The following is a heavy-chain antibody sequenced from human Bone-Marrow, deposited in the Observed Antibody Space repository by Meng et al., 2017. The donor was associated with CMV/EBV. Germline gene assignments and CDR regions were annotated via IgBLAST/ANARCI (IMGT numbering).Heavy chain of an antibody. V-gene: IGHV1-2*02. CDR3: ARVLVGYYYGMDV. CDR1: GYTFTGYY. J-gene: IGHJ6*02. CDR2: INPNSGGT. Sequence: ASGKVSCKASGYTFTGYYMHWVRQAPGQGLEWMGWINPNSGGTNYAQKFQGRVTMTRDTSISTAYMELSRLRSDDTAVYYCARVLVGYYYGMDVWGQGTTVTVSS.